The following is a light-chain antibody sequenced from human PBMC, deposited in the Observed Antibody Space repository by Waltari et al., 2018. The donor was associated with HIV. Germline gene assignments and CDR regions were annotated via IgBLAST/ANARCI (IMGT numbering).Light chain of an antibody. CDR1: RNIGRS. CDR2: EAS. V-gene: IGKV1-12*01. Sequence: IQMTQSPSYVSESVGGGVSISCRARRNIGRSLAWYQWKPGKAPKLVVYEASRLNDGVPARFHGTGSRSNFTLDINNLQSEDFATYVCQQATTFPHTFG. J-gene: IGKJ2*01. CDR3: QQATTFPHT.